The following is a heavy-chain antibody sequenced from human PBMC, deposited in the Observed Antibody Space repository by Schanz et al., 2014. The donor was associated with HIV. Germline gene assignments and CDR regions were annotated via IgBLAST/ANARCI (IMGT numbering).Heavy chain of an antibody. J-gene: IGHJ5*01. CDR3: AKHTARHQLLYLDS. V-gene: IGHV3-23*01. CDR2: ISGSATTT. Sequence: EVQLLDSGGGLVQPGGSLRLSCTTSGFTFSDYPVSWLRQAPGKGLEWVSSISGSATTTYYAESVKGRFTISRHNSENTLYLQMNNLNAGDTALYYCAKHTARHQLLYLDSWGPGTRVTVSS. D-gene: IGHD2-2*02. CDR1: GFTFSDYP.